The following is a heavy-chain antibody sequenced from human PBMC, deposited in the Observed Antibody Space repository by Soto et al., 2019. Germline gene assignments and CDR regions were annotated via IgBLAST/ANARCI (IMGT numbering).Heavy chain of an antibody. CDR2: ISGSGGNT. V-gene: IGHV3-23*01. CDR1: GFTFRSYA. CDR3: AKTRHYDSSGYHRDGFDI. Sequence: GGSLRLSCVAAGFTFRSYAMNWVRQSPGKGLEWVSGISGSGGNTYYADSVKGRFTISRDNSNNPSYLQMNSLRAEDTATYYCAKTRHYDSSGYHRDGFDIWGQGTMITVS. J-gene: IGHJ3*02. D-gene: IGHD3-22*01.